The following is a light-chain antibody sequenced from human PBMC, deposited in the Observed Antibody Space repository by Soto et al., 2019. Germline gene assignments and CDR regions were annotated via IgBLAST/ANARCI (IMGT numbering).Light chain of an antibody. CDR1: QSVSSN. Sequence: EIVMTQSPATLSVSPGERATLSCRASQSVSSNLAWYQQKPGQAPRLLIYGASTRATGIPARFSGSGSGTEFTLTISSLQSEDFAVYYCQQYNNWPLWTFRQGTKVETK. V-gene: IGKV3-15*01. J-gene: IGKJ1*01. CDR3: QQYNNWPLWT. CDR2: GAS.